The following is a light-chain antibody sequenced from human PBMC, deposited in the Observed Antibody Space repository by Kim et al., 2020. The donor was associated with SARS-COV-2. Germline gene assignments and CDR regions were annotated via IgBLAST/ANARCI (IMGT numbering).Light chain of an antibody. CDR1: QSINGNS. J-gene: IGKJ5*01. Sequence: EIVLTQSPGTLSLSPGERATLSCGASQSINGNSVAWYQHNPGRAPRLLIYFASTRATGIPDRFSGSGSETDFTLTISGLEPDDSAVYYCQQSGSSPTTFGQGTRLEIK. CDR3: QQSGSSPTT. CDR2: FAS. V-gene: IGKV3-20*01.